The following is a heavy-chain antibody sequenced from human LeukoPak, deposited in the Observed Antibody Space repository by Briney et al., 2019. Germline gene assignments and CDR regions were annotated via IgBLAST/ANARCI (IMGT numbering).Heavy chain of an antibody. CDR1: GFSISSGYY. CDR2: IFHSGNT. Sequence: SETLSLTCAVSGFSISSGYYWGWIRQPPEKGLEWIGSIFHSGNTYYNPSLKSRVTISVDKSKNQFSLKLSSVTAADTAVYYCARSSLFRAFDIWGQGTMVTVSS. J-gene: IGHJ3*02. V-gene: IGHV4-38-2*01. CDR3: ARSSLFRAFDI. D-gene: IGHD2-2*01.